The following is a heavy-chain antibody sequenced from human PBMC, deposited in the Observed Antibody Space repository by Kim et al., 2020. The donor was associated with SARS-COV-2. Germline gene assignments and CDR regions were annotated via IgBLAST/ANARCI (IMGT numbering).Heavy chain of an antibody. J-gene: IGHJ4*02. CDR1: GFIFSSYS. Sequence: GGSLRLSCAASGFIFSSYSMRWVRQAPGKGLEWVANIKGDGSETNYVDSVKGRFTISRDNAKNSLSLQMNSLSAEDTAVYYCTRANRGMDYWGQGTLVTVSS. V-gene: IGHV3-7*03. D-gene: IGHD7-27*01. CDR2: IKGDGSET. CDR3: TRANRGMDY.